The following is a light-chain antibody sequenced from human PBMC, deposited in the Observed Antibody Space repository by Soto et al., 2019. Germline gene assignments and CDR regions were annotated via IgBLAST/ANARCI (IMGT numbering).Light chain of an antibody. J-gene: IGKJ2*01. Sequence: DIQMTQSPSSVSASVGDRVTITCRASQGISSLLAWYQQRPGKAPKLLISNASSLQSGVASRFSGSGSGTDFTLNINSLQPGDFATYYCQQAYSFPYTFGQGTKLEIK. CDR2: NAS. CDR3: QQAYSFPYT. V-gene: IGKV1-12*01. CDR1: QGISSL.